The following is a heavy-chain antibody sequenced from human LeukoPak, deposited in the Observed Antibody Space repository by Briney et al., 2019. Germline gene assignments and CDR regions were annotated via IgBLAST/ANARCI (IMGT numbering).Heavy chain of an antibody. CDR1: GYTFTSYG. CDR2: ISAYNGNT. J-gene: IGHJ4*02. Sequence: ASVTVSFKASGYTFTSYGISWVRQAPGQGLEWMGWISAYNGNTNYAQKLQGRVTMTTDTSTSTAYMELRSLRPDDTAVYYCARDYGSGSYYNLPNLDYWGQGTLVTVSS. V-gene: IGHV1-18*01. D-gene: IGHD3-10*01. CDR3: ARDYGSGSYYNLPNLDY.